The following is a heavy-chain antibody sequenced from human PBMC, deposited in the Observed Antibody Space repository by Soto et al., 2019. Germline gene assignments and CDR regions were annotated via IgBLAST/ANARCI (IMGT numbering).Heavy chain of an antibody. J-gene: IGHJ4*02. CDR2: MHYTGST. Sequence: SETLSLTCTVSGGSVSGNSWSWVRQPPGKGLEWIGYMHYTGSTSYNPSLKSRVTISVDTSKNQFSLKLSSVTAADTAVYYCATQYYSDRSGYYLDYWGQGTLVTVSS. CDR3: ATQYYSDRSGYYLDY. D-gene: IGHD3-22*01. V-gene: IGHV4-59*08. CDR1: GGSVSGNS.